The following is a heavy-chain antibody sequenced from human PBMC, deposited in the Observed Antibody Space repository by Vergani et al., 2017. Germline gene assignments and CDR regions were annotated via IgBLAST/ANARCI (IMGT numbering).Heavy chain of an antibody. D-gene: IGHD3-22*01. Sequence: QVQLVQSGAEVKKPGSSVKVSCKASGGTFSSYTISWVRQAPGQGLEWMGRIIPILGIANYAQKFQGRVTITADNSTSTAYMELSSLRSEDTAVYYCARDPAYYDNPTYYYYGMDVWGQGTTVTVSS. CDR2: IIPILGIA. J-gene: IGHJ6*02. CDR1: GGTFSSYT. CDR3: ARDPAYYDNPTYYYYGMDV. V-gene: IGHV1-69*08.